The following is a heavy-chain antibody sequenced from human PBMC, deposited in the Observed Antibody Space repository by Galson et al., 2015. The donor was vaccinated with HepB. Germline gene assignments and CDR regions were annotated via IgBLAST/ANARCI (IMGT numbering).Heavy chain of an antibody. D-gene: IGHD2-2*01. CDR3: ARAREPSRVIDD. Sequence: SVKVSCKASGGTSSSYSLTWVRQAPGQGLEWMGRIIPMLGITNYAQNFQGRVSITADKSTSTVYMELSNLRSEDTAVYYCARAREPSRVIDDWGQGTLSPSPQ. CDR2: IIPMLGIT. V-gene: IGHV1-69*02. CDR1: GGTSSSYS. J-gene: IGHJ4*02.